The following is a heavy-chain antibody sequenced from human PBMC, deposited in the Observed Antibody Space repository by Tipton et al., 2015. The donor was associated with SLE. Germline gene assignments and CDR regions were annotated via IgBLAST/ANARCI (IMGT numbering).Heavy chain of an antibody. D-gene: IGHD2-15*01. CDR3: ARHCSGAGCTHRSVFYGMDV. J-gene: IGHJ6*02. Sequence: TLSLTCTVSGGSITNDNHYWSWIRQPAGKGLEWIGRIYASGSTNYNPSLKSRLTISVDTSKNQFSLNLSSVTAADTAVYFCARHCSGAGCTHRSVFYGMDVWGQGTTVTVSS. V-gene: IGHV4-61*02. CDR2: IYASGST. CDR1: GGSITNDNHY.